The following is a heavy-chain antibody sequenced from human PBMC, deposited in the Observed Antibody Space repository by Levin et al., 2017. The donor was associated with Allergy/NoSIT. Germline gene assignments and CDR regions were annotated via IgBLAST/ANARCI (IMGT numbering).Heavy chain of an antibody. V-gene: IGHV1-18*01. D-gene: IGHD6-19*01. CDR2: ISPYNGNT. CDR3: ARDLRVGKGGWELDY. J-gene: IGHJ4*02. Sequence: GGSLRLSCKASGYTFTSYGINWVRQAPGQGLEWMGWISPYNGNTNYAQKLQGRVTMTTDTSTTTAYMELRSLRSDDTAVYYCARDLRVGKGGWELDYWGQGTLVTVSS. CDR1: GYTFTSYG.